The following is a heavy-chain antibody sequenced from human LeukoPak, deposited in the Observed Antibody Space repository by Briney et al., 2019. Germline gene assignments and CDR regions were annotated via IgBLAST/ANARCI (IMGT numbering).Heavy chain of an antibody. V-gene: IGHV4-4*09. CDR2: IYTSGST. CDR1: GGSISSYY. CDR3: ARTYCSSTSCRNYYYYMDV. D-gene: IGHD2-2*01. J-gene: IGHJ6*03. Sequence: SETLSLTCTVSGGSISSYYWSWIRQPPGKGLEWIGYIYTSGSTNYNPSLKSRVTISVDTSKNQFSLKLSSVTAADTAVYYCARTYCSSTSCRNYYYYMDVWGKGTTVTVSS.